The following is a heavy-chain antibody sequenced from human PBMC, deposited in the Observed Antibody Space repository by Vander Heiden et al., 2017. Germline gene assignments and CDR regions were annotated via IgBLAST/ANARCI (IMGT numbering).Heavy chain of an antibody. J-gene: IGHJ4*02. CDR1: GFTFSSYG. CDR2: IWYDGSNK. V-gene: IGHV3-33*01. Sequence: RLSCAASGFTFSSYGMHWVRQAPGKGLEWVAVIWYDGSNKYYADSVKGRFTISRDNSKNTLYLQMNSLRAEDTAVYYCARYGGYVEDFDYWGQGTLVTVSS. D-gene: IGHD5-12*01. CDR3: ARYGGYVEDFDY.